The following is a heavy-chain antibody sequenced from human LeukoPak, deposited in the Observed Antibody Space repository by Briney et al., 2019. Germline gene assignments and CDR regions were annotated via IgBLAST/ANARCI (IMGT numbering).Heavy chain of an antibody. CDR1: GSTFSQHG. CDR2: ISSSGKYI. Sequence: GGSLRLSCEASGSTFSQHGLNWVRQAPGKGLEWVSSISSSGKYIYYAESLKGRFTISRDNAKNSLYLQMISLRPEDTALYYCAKDLSHYYGSGTLSWHFYYGMDVWGQGTTVTVSS. J-gene: IGHJ6*02. V-gene: IGHV3-21*04. CDR3: AKDLSHYYGSGTLSWHFYYGMDV. D-gene: IGHD3-10*01.